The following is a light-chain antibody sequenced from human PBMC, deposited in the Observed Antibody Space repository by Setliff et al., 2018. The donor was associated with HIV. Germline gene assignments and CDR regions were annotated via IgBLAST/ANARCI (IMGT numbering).Light chain of an antibody. Sequence: ALTQTASVSGSPGQSITISCTGTSSDIGGYNYVSWYQQHPGKAPKLMISEVSNRPSGVSNRFSGSKSDNTASLTISGLQAEDEADYFCSSFTTTTTLVFGTGTKVTVL. CDR2: EVS. J-gene: IGLJ1*01. CDR1: SSDIGGYNY. CDR3: SSFTTTTTLV. V-gene: IGLV2-14*01.